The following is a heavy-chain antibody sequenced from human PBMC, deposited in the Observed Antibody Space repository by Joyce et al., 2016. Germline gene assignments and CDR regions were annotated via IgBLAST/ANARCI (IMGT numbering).Heavy chain of an antibody. CDR1: GYSIRNGYY. J-gene: IGHJ5*02. CDR3: ARTWDT. V-gene: IGHV4-38-2*01. CDR2: IYQSGST. Sequence: QVQLQESGPGLVKPSETLSLTCAVSGYSIRNGYYWAWIRQPPGKGLEWIGSIYQSGSTYYNPSLKSRVTLSVDTAKNQFSLRLTSVTAADTAVYYCARTWDTWGQGTLVSVSS.